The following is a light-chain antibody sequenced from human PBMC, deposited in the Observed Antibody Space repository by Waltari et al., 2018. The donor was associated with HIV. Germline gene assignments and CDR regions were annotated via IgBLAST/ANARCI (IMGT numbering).Light chain of an antibody. CDR3: HQYGYAPFT. V-gene: IGKV3-20*01. Sequence: EIVLTQSPGTLSLSPGERATLSCRASQSVSSSYLAWYQQKPGQAPRLLIYGASSRATGIPDRFSGSGSGTDFTLTISRLEPEDFAVYYCHQYGYAPFTFGQGTKLEIK. CDR1: QSVSSSY. J-gene: IGKJ2*01. CDR2: GAS.